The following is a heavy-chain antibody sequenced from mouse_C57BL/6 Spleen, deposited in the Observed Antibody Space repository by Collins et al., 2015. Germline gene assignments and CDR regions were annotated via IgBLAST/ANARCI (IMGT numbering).Heavy chain of an antibody. CDR1: GYSITSGYY. CDR2: ISYDGSN. CDR3: ASYYYGSSPRIHYYAMDY. J-gene: IGHJ4*01. V-gene: IGHV3-6*01. Sequence: DVQLQESGPGLVKPSQSLSLTCSVTGYSITSGYYWNWIRQFPGNKLEWMGYISYDGSNNYNPSLKNRISITRDTSKNQFFLKLNSVTTEDTATYYCASYYYGSSPRIHYYAMDYWGQGTSVTVSS. D-gene: IGHD1-1*01.